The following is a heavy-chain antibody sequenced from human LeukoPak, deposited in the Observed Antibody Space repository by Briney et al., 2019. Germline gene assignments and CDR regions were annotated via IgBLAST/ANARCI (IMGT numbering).Heavy chain of an antibody. CDR2: IYTSGST. J-gene: IGHJ5*02. CDR1: DDSFSGYY. D-gene: IGHD3-22*01. Sequence: SETLSLTCQVYDDSFSGYYWSWIRQPAGKGLEWIGRIYTSGSTNYNPSLKSRVTTSVDTSKNQFSLKLSSVTAADTAVYYCAAVVPYNWFDPWGQGTLVTVSS. CDR3: AAVVPYNWFDP. V-gene: IGHV4-4*07.